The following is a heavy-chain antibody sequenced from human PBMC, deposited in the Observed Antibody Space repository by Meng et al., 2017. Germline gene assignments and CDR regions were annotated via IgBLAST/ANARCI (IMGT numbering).Heavy chain of an antibody. J-gene: IGHJ5*02. V-gene: IGHV4-30-4*01. CDR3: ARRGADYGAFDP. CDR2: IYYSGST. D-gene: IGHD4/OR15-4a*01. Sequence: QVQLQESGPGLVKPSQTLSHTCPVSGCSISSGHYYWSWIRQPPGKGLEWIGYIYYSGSTHYNPSLKSRVIISLDTSKNQFSLKLSSVTAADTAVYYCARRGADYGAFDPWGQGTLVTVSS. CDR1: GCSISSGHYY.